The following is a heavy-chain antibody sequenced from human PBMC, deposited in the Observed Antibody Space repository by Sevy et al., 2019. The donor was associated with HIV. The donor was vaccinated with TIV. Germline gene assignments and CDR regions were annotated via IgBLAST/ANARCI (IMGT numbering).Heavy chain of an antibody. CDR1: GFTFSSYV. CDR2: IWDDGSNK. D-gene: IGHD3-10*01. V-gene: IGHV3-33*01. CDR3: ARERVSMVRGVIITRGKYYYYYMDV. J-gene: IGHJ6*03. Sequence: GGSLRLSCAASGFTFSSYVMHWVRQAPGKGLEWVAVIWDDGSNKYYADSVKGRFTISRDNSKNTLDLQMNSLRAEETAVYYCARERVSMVRGVIITRGKYYYYYMDVWGKGTTVTVSS.